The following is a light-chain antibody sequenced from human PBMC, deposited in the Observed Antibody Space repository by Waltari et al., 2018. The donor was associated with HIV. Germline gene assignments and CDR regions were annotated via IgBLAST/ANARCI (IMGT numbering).Light chain of an antibody. CDR1: TIGSES. J-gene: IGLJ3*02. CDR2: HDR. Sequence: SYVLTQPPSVSVAPGQTARITCEGNTIGSESVHWYQQRPGQAPVVVIYHDRDRPSGIPERFSGSNSGNTATLTITRVEAGDEADYYCQLFQCCNNWVFGGGTKLTVL. CDR3: QLFQCCNNWV. V-gene: IGLV3-21*01.